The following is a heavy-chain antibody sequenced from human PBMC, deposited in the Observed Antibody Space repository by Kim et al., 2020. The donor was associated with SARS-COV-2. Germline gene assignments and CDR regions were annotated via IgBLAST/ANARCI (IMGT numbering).Heavy chain of an antibody. Sequence: SETLSLTCAVYGGSFSGYYWSWIRQPPGKGLEWIGEINHSGSTNYNPSLKSRVTISVDTSKNQFSLKLSSVTAADTAVYYCARGKAPYYYYYMDVWGKG. CDR1: GGSFSGYY. CDR2: INHSGST. J-gene: IGHJ6*03. CDR3: ARGKAPYYYYYMDV. V-gene: IGHV4-34*01. D-gene: IGHD6-6*01.